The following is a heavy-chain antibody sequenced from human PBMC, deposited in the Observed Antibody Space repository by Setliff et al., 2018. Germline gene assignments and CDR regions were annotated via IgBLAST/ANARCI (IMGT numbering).Heavy chain of an antibody. D-gene: IGHD3-9*01. CDR3: ARRRYFDRYYYYGMDV. Sequence: SETLSLTCTVSGGSISNYYWSWIRQPAGKGLEWIGRIYTSGSTNYNPSLKSRVTIFVDTSKNQFSLKLSSVTAADTAVYYCARRRYFDRYYYYGMDVWGQGTTVTVSS. CDR1: GGSISNYY. V-gene: IGHV4-4*07. CDR2: IYTSGST. J-gene: IGHJ6*02.